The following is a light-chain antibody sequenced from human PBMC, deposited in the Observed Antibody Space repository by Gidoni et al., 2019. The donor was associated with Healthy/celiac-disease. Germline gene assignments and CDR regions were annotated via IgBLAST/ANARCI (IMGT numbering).Light chain of an antibody. J-gene: IGKJ3*01. CDR3: QQYGSSRLT. V-gene: IGKV3-20*01. CDR1: QSVSSSY. Sequence: IVLTQSPGTLSLSPGERATLSCRASQSVSSSYLAWYQQKPGQAPRLLIYGASSRATGIPDRFSGSGSGTDFTLTISRLEPEDFAVYYCQQYGSSRLTFXPXTKVDIK. CDR2: GAS.